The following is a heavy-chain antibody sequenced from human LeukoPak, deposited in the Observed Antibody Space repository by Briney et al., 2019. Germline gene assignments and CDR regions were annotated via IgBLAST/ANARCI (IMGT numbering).Heavy chain of an antibody. CDR1: GYTFTSYG. CDR2: ISAYNGNT. J-gene: IGHJ5*02. V-gene: IGHV1-18*01. D-gene: IGHD6-13*01. CDR3: ARGAVAAALYNWFDP. Sequence: ASVKVSCKASGYTFTSYGISWVRQAPGQGLEWMGWISAYNGNTKYAQKFQGRVTMTTDTSTSTAYMELRTLRSDDTAVYYCARGAVAAALYNWFDPWGQGTLVTVSS.